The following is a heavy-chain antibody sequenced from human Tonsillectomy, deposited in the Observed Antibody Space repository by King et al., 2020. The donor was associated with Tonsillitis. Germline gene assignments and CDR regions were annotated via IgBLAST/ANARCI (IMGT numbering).Heavy chain of an antibody. CDR2: INGDGGGI. V-gene: IGHV3-74*01. J-gene: IGHJ4*02. CDR3: FCRLKRVSPRSVDF. D-gene: IGHD1-1*01. CDR1: GFVFSSSR. Sequence: EVQLVESGGGLVQPGGSLRLSCAASGFVFSSSRMHWVRQAPGKGLVWISRINGDGGGITYADSVKGRFTISRDNAKNTLYLQMNSPRVDDTAFYCCFCRLKRVSPRSVDFWGRGTRVTVSS.